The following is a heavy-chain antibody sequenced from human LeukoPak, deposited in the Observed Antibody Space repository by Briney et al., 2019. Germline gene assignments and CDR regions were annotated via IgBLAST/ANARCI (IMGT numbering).Heavy chain of an antibody. Sequence: GGSLRLSCAASGSTFTNYWMTWVRQAPGKGLEWVANIDQNGRNRYYVDSVKGRFTISRDNAKNSLFLQMNSLRAEDRAVYYCARDRSSGCDYWGQGILVTVAS. CDR1: GSTFTNYW. V-gene: IGHV3-7*01. CDR3: ARDRSSGCDY. J-gene: IGHJ4*02. CDR2: IDQNGRNR. D-gene: IGHD6-19*01.